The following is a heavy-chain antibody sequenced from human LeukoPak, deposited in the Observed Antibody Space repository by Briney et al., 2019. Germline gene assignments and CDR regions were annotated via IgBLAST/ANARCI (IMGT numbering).Heavy chain of an antibody. CDR3: ARSPTHHYDTSGYLIDS. V-gene: IGHV4-59*01. J-gene: IGHJ4*02. CDR2: IYYSGST. Sequence: SETLSLTCTVSGGSISSYYWSWIRQPPGKGLEWIGYIYYSGSTNYNPSLKSRVTISVDKSKKQFSLKLSSVTAADTAVYHCARSPTHHYDTSGYLIDSWGQGTLVTVSS. D-gene: IGHD3-22*01. CDR1: GGSISSYY.